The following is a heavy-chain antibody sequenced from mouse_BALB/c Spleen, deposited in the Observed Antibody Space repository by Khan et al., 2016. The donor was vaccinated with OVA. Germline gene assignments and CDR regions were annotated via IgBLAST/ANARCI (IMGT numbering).Heavy chain of an antibody. CDR1: GFNIKDTY. J-gene: IGHJ4*01. CDR2: IDPANDNT. V-gene: IGHV14-3*02. D-gene: IGHD2-14*01. CDR3: TRSYYRYDGPYTMDY. Sequence: VRLQQSGAELVKPGASVKLSCTASGFNIKDTYIHWVKQRPEQGLEWIGRIDPANDNTKYEPKFQGKATITSYTSSNNAYLLLSSLTSEDTAVDYCTRSYYRYDGPYTMDYWGQVTSVTVSS.